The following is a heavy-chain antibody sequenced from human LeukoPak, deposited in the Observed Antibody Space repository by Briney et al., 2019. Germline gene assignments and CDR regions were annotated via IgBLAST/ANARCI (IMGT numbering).Heavy chain of an antibody. V-gene: IGHV1-69*13. CDR2: IIPIFGTA. CDR3: ARVRRDYDFWSGHYGQLGAPYYHYMDV. CDR1: GGTFSSYA. J-gene: IGHJ6*03. D-gene: IGHD3-3*01. Sequence: SVKVSCKASGGTFSSYAISWVRQAPGQGLEGMGGIIPIFGTANYEQKFQGRVTITADESTSTAYMELSSLRSEDTAVYYCARVRRDYDFWSGHYGQLGAPYYHYMDVWGKGTTVTVSS.